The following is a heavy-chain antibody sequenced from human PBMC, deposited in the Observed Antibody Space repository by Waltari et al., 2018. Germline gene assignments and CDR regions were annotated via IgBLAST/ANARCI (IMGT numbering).Heavy chain of an antibody. D-gene: IGHD2-15*01. CDR1: GFAFDDYA. Sequence: EVQWVESGGGLVQPGRSLRPSCAASGFAFDDYAMQWVRQGPGRGPEVDSCIRWNSGHKAHLDSVMGRFTLARDNAKHSLYLQMPSLRVEDMALYYCVKDEAPATAPDYYYYMDVWGKGTTVTVSS. CDR3: VKDEAPATAPDYYYYMDV. J-gene: IGHJ6*03. V-gene: IGHV3-9*03. CDR2: IRWNSGHK.